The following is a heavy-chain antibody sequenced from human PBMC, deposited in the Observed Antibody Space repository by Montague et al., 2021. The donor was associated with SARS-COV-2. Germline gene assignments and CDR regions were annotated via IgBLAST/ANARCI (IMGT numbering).Heavy chain of an antibody. CDR1: GDSVSSGSYY. V-gene: IGHV4-61*01. Sequence: SETLSLTCTVSGDSVSSGSYYWSWIRQPPGKGLEWIGYIYYSGSTNYNPSLKSRVTISGDTSKNQFSLKLSSVTAADTAVYYCARDKVSSSSWYAFYYYGMDVWGQGTTVTVSS. CDR3: ARDKVSSSSWYAFYYYGMDV. D-gene: IGHD6-13*01. CDR2: IYYSGST. J-gene: IGHJ6*02.